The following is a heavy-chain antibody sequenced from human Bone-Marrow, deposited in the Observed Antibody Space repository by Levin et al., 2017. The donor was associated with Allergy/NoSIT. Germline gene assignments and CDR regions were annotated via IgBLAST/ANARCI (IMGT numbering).Heavy chain of an antibody. CDR1: GMIFADYA. CDR3: TRGSVKACDI. Sequence: GGSLRLSCSASGMIFADYAMSWVRQAPGKGLEWLTFIRSNIYGATTEYAASVKGRFTISSADSKSITYLHMNSLTTDDTAIYYCTRGSVKACDIWGQGTMVTVSS. CDR2: IRSNIYGATT. V-gene: IGHV3-49*04. J-gene: IGHJ3*02. D-gene: IGHD4-17*01.